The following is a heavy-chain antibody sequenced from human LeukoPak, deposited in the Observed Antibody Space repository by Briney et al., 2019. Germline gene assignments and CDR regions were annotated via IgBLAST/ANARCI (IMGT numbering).Heavy chain of an antibody. D-gene: IGHD4-11*01. Sequence: GGSLRLSCAASGFTLSSDYMSWVRQAPGKGLEWVSVIYTGGGTLYADSVKGRFTISGDNSKNTLYLQMNTLRAEDTAVYYCVRGLRQQSTYFFAMDVWGQGTTVTVSS. CDR1: GFTLSSDY. CDR3: VRGLRQQSTYFFAMDV. V-gene: IGHV3-53*01. J-gene: IGHJ6*02. CDR2: IYTGGGT.